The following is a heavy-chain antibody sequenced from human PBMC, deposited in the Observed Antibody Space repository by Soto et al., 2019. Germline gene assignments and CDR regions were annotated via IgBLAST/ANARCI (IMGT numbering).Heavy chain of an antibody. CDR2: ISAYNGNT. J-gene: IGHJ6*02. Sequence: ASVKVSCKASGYTFTSYGISWVRQAPGQGLEWMGWISAYNGNTNYAQKLQGRVTMTTDTSTSTAYMELRSLRSDDTAVYYCARVGGGNWNDLGYYYYYGMDVWGQGTTVTVSS. V-gene: IGHV1-18*01. D-gene: IGHD1-1*01. CDR3: ARVGGGNWNDLGYYYYYGMDV. CDR1: GYTFTSYG.